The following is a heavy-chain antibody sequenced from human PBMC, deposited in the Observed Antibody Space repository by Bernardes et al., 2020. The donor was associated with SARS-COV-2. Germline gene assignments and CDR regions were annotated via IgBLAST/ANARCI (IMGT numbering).Heavy chain of an antibody. CDR2: ISSSSSYI. CDR3: ARGTADGDYGGSDL. J-gene: IGHJ2*01. D-gene: IGHD4-17*01. CDR1: GFTFSSYS. V-gene: IGHV3-21*01. Sequence: GGSLRLSCAASGFTFSSYSMNWVRQAPGKGLEWVSSISSSSSYIYYADSVKGRFTISRDNAKNSLYLQMNSLRAEDTAVYYCARGTADGDYGGSDLWGRGTLVTVSS.